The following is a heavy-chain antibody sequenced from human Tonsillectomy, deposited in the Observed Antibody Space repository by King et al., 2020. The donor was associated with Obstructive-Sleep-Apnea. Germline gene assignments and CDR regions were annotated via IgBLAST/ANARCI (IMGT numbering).Heavy chain of an antibody. J-gene: IGHJ4*02. CDR2: ISWNSGRI. CDR3: AKDLSSGWYGPVDY. V-gene: IGHV3-9*01. D-gene: IGHD6-19*01. CDR1: GFTFDDYA. Sequence: EVQLVESGGGLVQPGRSLRLSCAASGFTFDDYAMHWVRRAPGKGLEWVSGISWNSGRIGYADSVKGRFTISRDNAKNSLFLQMNSLRTEDTALYYCAKDLSSGWYGPVDYWGQGILVTVSS.